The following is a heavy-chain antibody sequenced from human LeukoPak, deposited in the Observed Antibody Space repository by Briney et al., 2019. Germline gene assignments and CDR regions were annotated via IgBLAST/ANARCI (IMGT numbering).Heavy chain of an antibody. Sequence: PSETLSLTCTVSGGSISSYYWSWIRQPPGKGLEWIGYIYYSGSTNYNPSLKSRVTISVDTSKNQFSLKLSSVTAADTAVYYCARHGSGWHLGFDPWGQGTLVTVSS. D-gene: IGHD6-19*01. CDR3: ARHGSGWHLGFDP. V-gene: IGHV4-59*08. CDR1: GGSISSYY. J-gene: IGHJ5*02. CDR2: IYYSGST.